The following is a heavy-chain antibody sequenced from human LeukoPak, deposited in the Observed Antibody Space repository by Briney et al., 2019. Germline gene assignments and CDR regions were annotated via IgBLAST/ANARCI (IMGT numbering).Heavy chain of an antibody. CDR1: GFTFYTSA. D-gene: IGHD3-22*01. V-gene: IGHV3-23*01. J-gene: IGHJ4*02. CDR2: ISGFGGST. CDR3: AKFFNRYYYDSSGYYPTTSDY. Sequence: GGSLRLSCAASGFTFYTSAMTWVRQAPGKGLEWVSTISGFGGSTYYADSVKGRFTISRDNSKNTLYLQMNSLRAEDTAVYYCAKFFNRYYYDSSGYYPTTSDYWGQGTLVTVSS.